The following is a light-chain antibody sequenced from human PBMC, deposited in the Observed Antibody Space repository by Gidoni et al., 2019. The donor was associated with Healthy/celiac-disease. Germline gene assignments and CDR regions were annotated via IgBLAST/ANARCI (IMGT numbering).Light chain of an antibody. J-gene: IGKJ1*01. CDR2: DAS. V-gene: IGKV3-11*01. CDR3: QQRSNWPPWT. CDR1: QSVSSY. Sequence: IVFTQSPATLSLSPGARATLSCRASQSVSSYLAWYQQKPGQAPRLLIYDASNRATGIPARFSGSGSGTDFTLTISSLEPEDFAVYYCQQRSNWPPWTFXQXTKVEIK.